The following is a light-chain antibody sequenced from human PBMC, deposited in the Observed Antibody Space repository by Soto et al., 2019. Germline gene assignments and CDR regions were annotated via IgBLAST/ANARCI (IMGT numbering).Light chain of an antibody. V-gene: IGKV1-39*01. CDR2: AAS. CDR1: QTISSW. J-gene: IGKJ4*01. Sequence: DIQMTQSPSTLSGSVGDRVTIACRASQTISSWLAWYQQKQGKXPKXXIYAASSLQSGVPSRFSGSGSGTDLTITISSLQPEDFETYYCQQSYSTPLTFGGGTKVDIK. CDR3: QQSYSTPLT.